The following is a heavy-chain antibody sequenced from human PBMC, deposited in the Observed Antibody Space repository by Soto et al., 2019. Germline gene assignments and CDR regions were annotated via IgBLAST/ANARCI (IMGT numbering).Heavy chain of an antibody. CDR1: GFSFSDHG. CDR3: ARDLQQWLESPGY. V-gene: IGHV3-30*02. CDR2: IYSDGRNK. J-gene: IGHJ4*02. Sequence: PGGSLRLSCAASGFSFSDHGMHWFRQAPGKGLEWVAIIYSDGRNKYYADYVKGRFTISRDDSKNTLDLQMNSLRAEDTAVYYCARDLQQWLESPGYWGQGTLVTVSS. D-gene: IGHD6-19*01.